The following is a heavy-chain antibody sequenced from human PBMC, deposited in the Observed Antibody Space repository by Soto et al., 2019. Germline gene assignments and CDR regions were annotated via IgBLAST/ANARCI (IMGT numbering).Heavy chain of an antibody. V-gene: IGHV3-23*01. CDR2: ISGSGGSI. Sequence: EVQLLESGGGLVQPGGSLRLSCAASGFTFSTYAMNWVRQAPGNGLEWVSAISGSGGSIHYADSVKGRFTISRDNSKNALYLQMNSLRDEDTAVYHCVKGYWKGDVWGKGTTVTVYS. J-gene: IGHJ6*04. CDR3: VKGYWKGDV. CDR1: GFTFSTYA. D-gene: IGHD1-1*01.